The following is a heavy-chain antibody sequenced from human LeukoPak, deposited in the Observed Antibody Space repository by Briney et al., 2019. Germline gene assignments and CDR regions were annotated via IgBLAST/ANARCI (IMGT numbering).Heavy chain of an antibody. D-gene: IGHD6-13*01. CDR3: AKISTPIPAAGAMDN. CDR1: GFTFSTYS. V-gene: IGHV3-48*01. CDR2: ISSSVSTI. Sequence: GGSLRLSCAASGFTFSTYSMNWVRQAPGKGLEWVAYISSSVSTIYYADSVKGRFTISRDNAWNSLYLQMNGLRAEDTAVYYCAKISTPIPAAGAMDNWGQGTLVTVSS. J-gene: IGHJ4*02.